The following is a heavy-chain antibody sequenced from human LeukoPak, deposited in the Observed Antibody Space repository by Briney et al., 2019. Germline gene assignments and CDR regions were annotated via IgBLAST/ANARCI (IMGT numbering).Heavy chain of an antibody. V-gene: IGHV3-30-3*01. CDR1: GFTFSSYA. CDR3: ANNWSMDC. D-gene: IGHD1-1*01. Sequence: GRSLRLSCAASGFTFSSYAMHWVRQAPGKGLEWGAVISYDGSNKYYADSVKGRFPISRDNSENTVYLQMNSLRADDTAVYYCANNWSMDCWGQGTLVTVSS. J-gene: IGHJ4*02. CDR2: ISYDGSNK.